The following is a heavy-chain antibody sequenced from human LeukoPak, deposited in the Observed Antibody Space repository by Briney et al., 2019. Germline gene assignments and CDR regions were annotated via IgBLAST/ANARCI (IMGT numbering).Heavy chain of an antibody. V-gene: IGHV4/OR15-8*02. Sequence: SETLSLTCGVSDDDIRMYNWWSWVRQSPGKGLEWIGEMSHGGYSNYNPSLKRRASISIDTSGSAVSLTLTSLTAADTALYFCANRNADTFYFDYWGRGTLVTVSS. CDR3: ANRNADTFYFDY. CDR2: MSHGGYS. CDR1: DDDIRMYNW. J-gene: IGHJ4*02.